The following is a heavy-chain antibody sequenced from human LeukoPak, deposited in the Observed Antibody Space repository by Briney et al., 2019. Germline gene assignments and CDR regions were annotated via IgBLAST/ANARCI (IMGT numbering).Heavy chain of an antibody. Sequence: ASVKVSCKASGYTFTSYGISWVRQAPGQGLEWMGWISAYNGNTNYAPKLQGRVTMTTDTSTSTAYMELRSLRSDDTAVYYCARDLAVAGGKDWFDPWGQGTLVTVSS. CDR1: GYTFTSYG. CDR2: ISAYNGNT. J-gene: IGHJ5*02. V-gene: IGHV1-18*01. D-gene: IGHD6-19*01. CDR3: ARDLAVAGGKDWFDP.